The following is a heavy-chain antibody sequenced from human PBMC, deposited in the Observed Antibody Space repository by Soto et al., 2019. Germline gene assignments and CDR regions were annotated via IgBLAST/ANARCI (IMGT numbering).Heavy chain of an antibody. CDR2: TRHEASSYTT. CDR3: AIDYYGLDV. J-gene: IGHJ6*02. V-gene: IGHV3-72*01. Sequence: VQLVESGGGLAQPGGSLRLSCAASGFRLRDFYMDWVRQAPGKGLEWVGRTRHEASSYTTDYAASVKGRFTISRHDSQNYLFLQMNSLQSDDTAVYYCAIDYYGLDVLGQGTTVTVSS. CDR1: GFRLRDFY.